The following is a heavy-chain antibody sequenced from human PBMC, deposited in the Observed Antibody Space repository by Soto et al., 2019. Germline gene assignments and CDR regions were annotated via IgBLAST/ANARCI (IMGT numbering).Heavy chain of an antibody. D-gene: IGHD2-21*02. Sequence: QVQLVQSGAEEKKPGASVKVSCKASGYTFTSYAMHWVRQAPGQRLEWMGWINAGNGNTKYSQKFQGRDTITRDTSASTAYRELSSLRSEDTAVYYCARSIVVVTALDYWGQGTLVTVSS. CDR3: ARSIVVVTALDY. CDR1: GYTFTSYA. J-gene: IGHJ4*02. CDR2: INAGNGNT. V-gene: IGHV1-3*05.